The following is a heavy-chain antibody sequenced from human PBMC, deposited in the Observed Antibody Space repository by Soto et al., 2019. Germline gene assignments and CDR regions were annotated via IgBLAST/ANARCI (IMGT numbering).Heavy chain of an antibody. D-gene: IGHD3-3*01. J-gene: IGHJ4*02. Sequence: LRLSCAASGFTFSSYAMSWVRQAPGKGLEWVSAISGSGGSTYYADSVKGRFTISRDNSKNTLYLQMNSLRAEDTAVYYCAKDLYSRRITIFGVVTPNFDYWGQGTLVTVSS. CDR1: GFTFSSYA. V-gene: IGHV3-23*01. CDR2: ISGSGGST. CDR3: AKDLYSRRITIFGVVTPNFDY.